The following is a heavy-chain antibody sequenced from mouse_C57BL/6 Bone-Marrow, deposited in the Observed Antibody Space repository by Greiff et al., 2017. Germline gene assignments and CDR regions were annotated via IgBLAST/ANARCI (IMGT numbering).Heavy chain of an antibody. Sequence: QVQLQQPGAELVRPGSSVKLSCKASGYTFTGYWMDWVKQRPGQGLEWIGNIYPSDSATHYNQKFKDKATLTVDKSSSTAYMQLSSLTSEDSAVYYCARGNWERLAYWCQGTLVTVSA. CDR2: IYPSDSAT. CDR3: ARGNWERLAY. J-gene: IGHJ3*01. D-gene: IGHD4-1*01. CDR1: GYTFTGYW. V-gene: IGHV1-61*01.